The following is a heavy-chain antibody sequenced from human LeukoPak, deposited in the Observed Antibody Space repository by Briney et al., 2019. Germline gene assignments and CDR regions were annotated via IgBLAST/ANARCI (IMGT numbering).Heavy chain of an antibody. Sequence: SETLSLTCTVSGGSISSYYWGWIRQTPGKGLEWIGNIFYSGGTYYSPSLTSRVTISLDTSRNQFTLKLNSVTAADTAVYYCAKSNGYGLVDIWGQGTMVTVSS. CDR3: AKSNGYGLVDI. D-gene: IGHD3-10*01. V-gene: IGHV4-59*04. J-gene: IGHJ3*02. CDR2: IFYSGGT. CDR1: GGSISSYY.